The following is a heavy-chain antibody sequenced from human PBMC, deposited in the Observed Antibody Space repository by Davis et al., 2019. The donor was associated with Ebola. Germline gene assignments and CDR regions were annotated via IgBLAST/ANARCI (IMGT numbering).Heavy chain of an antibody. CDR3: ARLYDPYGMDV. J-gene: IGHJ6*02. CDR2: IYYSGST. D-gene: IGHD3-3*01. Sequence: SETLSLTCAVYGGSFSGYYWSWIRQPPGKGLEWIGYIYYSGSTNYNPSLKSRVTISVDTSKNQFSLKLSSVTAADTAVYYCARLYDPYGMDVWGQGTTVTVSS. V-gene: IGHV4-59*08. CDR1: GGSFSGYY.